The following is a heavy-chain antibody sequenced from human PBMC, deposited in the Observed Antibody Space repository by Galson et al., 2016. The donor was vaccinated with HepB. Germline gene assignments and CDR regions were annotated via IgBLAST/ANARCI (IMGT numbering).Heavy chain of an antibody. Sequence: PALVKPPQTLTLTCTVSGFSLRNARMGVSWIRQPPGKALEWLAHIFSSDDKSYSTSLKSRLTISEDTSKSQVVLSMTNMDPVDTATYYCARDYGSGTIDYWGQGILVTVSS. CDR1: GFSLRNARMG. D-gene: IGHD3-10*01. CDR3: ARDYGSGTIDY. V-gene: IGHV2-26*01. J-gene: IGHJ4*02. CDR2: IFSSDDK.